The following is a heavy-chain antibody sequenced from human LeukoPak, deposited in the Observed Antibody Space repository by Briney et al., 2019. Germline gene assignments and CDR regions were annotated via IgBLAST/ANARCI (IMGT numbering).Heavy chain of an antibody. CDR2: IKSKTDGGTT. CDR3: TTAEVTTDYYYYMDV. V-gene: IGHV3-15*01. D-gene: IGHD4-11*01. CDR1: GFTFSNAW. Sequence: GWSLRLSCAASGFTFSNAWMSWVRQAPRQGREWVGRIKSKTDGGTTDYAAPVKGRFTISRDDSKNTLYLQMNSLKTEDTAVYYCTTAEVTTDYYYYMDVWGKGTTVTVSS. J-gene: IGHJ6*03.